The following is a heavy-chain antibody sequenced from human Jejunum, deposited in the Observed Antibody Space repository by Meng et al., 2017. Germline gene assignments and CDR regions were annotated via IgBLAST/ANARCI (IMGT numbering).Heavy chain of an antibody. CDR1: GFTFTTYN. CDR2: IKGDGSLK. V-gene: IGHV3-7*01. D-gene: IGHD3-22*01. CDR3: ARIDSSGYTFDY. Sequence: VSGFTFTTYNINWVRQAPGKGLGWVANIKGDGSLKHYGDSVKGRITISRDNANNSLYVQMNSLRAEDTAAYFCARIDSSGYTFDYWGRGTLVTVSS. J-gene: IGHJ4*02.